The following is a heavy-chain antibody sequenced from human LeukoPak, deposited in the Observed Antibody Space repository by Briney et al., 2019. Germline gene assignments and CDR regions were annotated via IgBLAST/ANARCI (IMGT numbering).Heavy chain of an antibody. V-gene: IGHV5-10-1*01. CDR1: GYIFPNYW. CDR2: IDPSDSYT. Sequence: GESLKISCKGSGYIFPNYWISWVRQMPGKGLEWMGRIDPSDSYTNYSPSFQGHVTISADKSISTAYLQWSSLKASDTAMYYCARSGREAMAFLDYWGQGTLVTVSS. CDR3: ARSGREAMAFLDY. J-gene: IGHJ4*02. D-gene: IGHD5-18*01.